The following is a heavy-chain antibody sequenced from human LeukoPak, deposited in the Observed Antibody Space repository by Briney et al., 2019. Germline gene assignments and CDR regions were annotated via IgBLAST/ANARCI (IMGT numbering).Heavy chain of an antibody. V-gene: IGHV3-30*01. CDR3: ARDSTYWYDSGSSGPHYFDY. J-gene: IGHJ4*02. CDR1: GFIFSNYA. Sequence: GGSPRLSCAASGFIFSNYAMHWVRQAPGKGLEWVALKTYHADSVKGRFSISRDNSKNTLYLQLNSLRAEDTSVYYCARDSTYWYDSGSSGPHYFDYWGQGALVTVSS. D-gene: IGHD3-10*01. CDR2: KT.